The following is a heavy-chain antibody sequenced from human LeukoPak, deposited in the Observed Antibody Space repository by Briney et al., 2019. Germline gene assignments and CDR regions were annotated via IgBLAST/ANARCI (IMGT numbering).Heavy chain of an antibody. CDR1: GGSISSSSYY. Sequence: SETLSLTCTVSGGSISSSSYYWGWIRQPPGKGLEWVGSVYYVGSTYHNPSLKSRVTISVDTSKNQFSLKLSSVTAADTAVYYCARASHWNQLHYFDYWGQGALVTVSS. CDR2: VYYVGST. J-gene: IGHJ4*02. V-gene: IGHV4-39*07. CDR3: ARASHWNQLHYFDY. D-gene: IGHD1-1*01.